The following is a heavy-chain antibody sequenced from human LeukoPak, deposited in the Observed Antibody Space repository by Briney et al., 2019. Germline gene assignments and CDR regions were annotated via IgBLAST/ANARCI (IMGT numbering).Heavy chain of an antibody. D-gene: IGHD3-10*01. CDR1: VYDFTNHG. V-gene: IGHV1-18*01. CDR2: TRVYNGNT. CDR3: ARYASGNYYSSSETFYYYYLDV. Sequence: ASVKVSCKASVYDFTNHGISWVRQARGQGLEWMGWTRVYNGNTNYAQKVKGRVSMTTDTPTSTAYMELRNLRSDDTAVYYCARYASGNYYSSSETFYYYYLDVWGKGTTVTVSS. J-gene: IGHJ6*03.